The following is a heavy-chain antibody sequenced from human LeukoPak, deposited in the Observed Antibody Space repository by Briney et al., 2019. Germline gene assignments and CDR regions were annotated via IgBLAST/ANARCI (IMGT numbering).Heavy chain of an antibody. J-gene: IGHJ4*02. D-gene: IGHD5-24*01. CDR2: IYYSGGT. V-gene: IGHV4-39*07. CDR1: GGSISSGTYY. Sequence: MASETLSLTCTVSGGSISSGTYYWGWIRQPPGKGLEWIGSIYYSGGTYYNPSLKSRVTISVDTSKNQFSLKLSSVTAADTAVYYCARSQRSGTGIDYWGQGTLVTVSS. CDR3: ARSQRSGTGIDY.